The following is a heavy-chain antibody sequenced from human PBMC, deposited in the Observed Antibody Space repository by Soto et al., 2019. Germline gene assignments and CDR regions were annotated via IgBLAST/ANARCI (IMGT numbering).Heavy chain of an antibody. Sequence: SETLSLTCTVSGGSISRRSFYWGWIRQPPGKGLEWIGSIYYSGSTYYNPSLKSRVTVSVDTSKNQFSLKLSSVTAADTAVYYCASQLDYSYYMDVWGKGTTVTVSS. CDR3: ASQLDYSYYMDV. CDR1: GGSISRRSFY. J-gene: IGHJ6*03. CDR2: IYYSGST. V-gene: IGHV4-39*01. D-gene: IGHD6-6*01.